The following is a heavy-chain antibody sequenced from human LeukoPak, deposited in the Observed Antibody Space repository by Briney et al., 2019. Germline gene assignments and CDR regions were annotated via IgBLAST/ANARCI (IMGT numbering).Heavy chain of an antibody. CDR2: IGASGTTL. J-gene: IGHJ4*02. Sequence: GGSLRLSCAASGFTFSSYSMNWVRQAPGKGLEWFSYIGASGTTLSYADSVKGRFTVSRDNAENSLYLQMNSLRDDDTAVYYCARERYGGALDNWGQGTLVTVSS. D-gene: IGHD4-23*01. V-gene: IGHV3-48*02. CDR3: ARERYGGALDN. CDR1: GFTFSSYS.